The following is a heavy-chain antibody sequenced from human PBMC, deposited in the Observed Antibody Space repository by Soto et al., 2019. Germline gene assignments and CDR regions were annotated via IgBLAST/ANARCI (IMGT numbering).Heavy chain of an antibody. CDR1: GYSFTSYW. J-gene: IGHJ6*02. CDR3: ARPGRDYLLGDYYYGMDV. Sequence: PGESLKVSCKGSGYSFTSYWIGWVRQMPGKGLEWMGIIYPGDSDTRYSPSFQGQVTISADKSISTAYLQWSSLKASDTAMYYCARPGRDYLLGDYYYGMDVWGQGTTVTVSS. CDR2: IYPGDSDT. V-gene: IGHV5-51*01. D-gene: IGHD2-15*01.